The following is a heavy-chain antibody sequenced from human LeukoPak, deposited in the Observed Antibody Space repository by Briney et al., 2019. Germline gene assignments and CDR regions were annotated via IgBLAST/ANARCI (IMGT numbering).Heavy chain of an antibody. CDR1: GFTLSHYA. J-gene: IGHJ4*02. CDR2: IGGGGGST. D-gene: IGHD2-15*01. CDR3: AKGHRYCTSGNCNSAVDY. Sequence: PGGSLRLSCSMSGFTLSHYAMSWVRQAPGKGLEWVSTIGGGGGSTDYTDSVKGRFTISRDNSKNTLYLQMNSLGAEDTAVYYCAKGHRYCTSGNCNSAVDYWGQGTLVTVPS. V-gene: IGHV3-23*01.